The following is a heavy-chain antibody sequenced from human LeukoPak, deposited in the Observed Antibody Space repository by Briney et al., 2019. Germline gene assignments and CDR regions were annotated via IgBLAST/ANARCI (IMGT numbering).Heavy chain of an antibody. V-gene: IGHV4-30-2*01. CDR3: ARAKSIAARRPDAFDI. J-gene: IGHJ3*02. CDR1: GGSISSGGYY. D-gene: IGHD6-6*01. Sequence: SQTLSLTCTVSGGSISSGGYYWSWIRQPPGKGLEWIGYIYHSGSTYYNPSLKSRVTISVDRSKNQFSLKLSSVTAADTAVYYCARAKSIAARRPDAFDIWGQGTMVTVSS. CDR2: IYHSGST.